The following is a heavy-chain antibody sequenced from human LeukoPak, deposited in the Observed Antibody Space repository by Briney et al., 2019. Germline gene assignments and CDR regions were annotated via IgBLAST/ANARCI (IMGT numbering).Heavy chain of an antibody. V-gene: IGHV3-30*18. CDR1: GVTFSSYG. D-gene: IGHD2/OR15-2a*01. CDR2: ISYDGSNK. J-gene: IGHJ4*02. Sequence: PGRSLRLSCAASGVTFSSYGMHWVRQAPGKGLEWVAVISYDGSNKYYADSVKGRFTISRDNSKNTLYLQMNSLRAEDTAVYYCAKIPRGTTFNWGQGTLVTVSS. CDR3: AKIPRGTTFN.